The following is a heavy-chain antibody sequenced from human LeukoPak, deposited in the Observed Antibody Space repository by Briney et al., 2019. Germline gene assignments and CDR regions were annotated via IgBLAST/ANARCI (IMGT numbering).Heavy chain of an antibody. J-gene: IGHJ5*02. CDR3: ARGLLWFGESANWFDP. D-gene: IGHD3-10*01. Sequence: SQTLSLTCTVSGGSISSGDYYWSWIRQPPGKGLEWIGYIYYSGSTYYNPSLKSRVTISVDTYKNQFSLKLSSVTAADTAVYYCARGLLWFGESANWFDPWGQGTLVTVSS. CDR2: IYYSGST. V-gene: IGHV4-30-4*01. CDR1: GGSISSGDYY.